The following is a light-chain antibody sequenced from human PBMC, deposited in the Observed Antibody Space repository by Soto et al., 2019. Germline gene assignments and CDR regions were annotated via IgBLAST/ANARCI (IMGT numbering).Light chain of an antibody. CDR1: QPISNF. CDR3: QQSYSVPLT. V-gene: IGKV1-39*01. J-gene: IGKJ4*01. CDR2: SIS. Sequence: DIHLTQSPTSLSACVGDNVTITCRASQPISNFLNWYQHKPGKAPILVIYSISNLNSGVPSRFRGSGSGTDFALTISRLQPDDFSTYYCQQSYSVPLTFGGGTNVKLK.